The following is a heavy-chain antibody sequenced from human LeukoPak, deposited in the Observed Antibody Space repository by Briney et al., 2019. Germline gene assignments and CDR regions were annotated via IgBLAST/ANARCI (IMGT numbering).Heavy chain of an antibody. CDR1: GFTVSSNY. V-gene: IGHV3-53*01. J-gene: IGHJ4*02. D-gene: IGHD2-15*01. CDR2: IYSGGST. CDR3: ARDVPKVVVAATRPY. Sequence: PGGSLRLSCAASGFTVSSNYMSWVRQAPGKGLEWVSVIYSGGSTYYAGSVKGQFTISRDNSKNTLYLQMNSLRAEDTAVYYCARDVPKVVVAATRPYWGQGTLVTVSS.